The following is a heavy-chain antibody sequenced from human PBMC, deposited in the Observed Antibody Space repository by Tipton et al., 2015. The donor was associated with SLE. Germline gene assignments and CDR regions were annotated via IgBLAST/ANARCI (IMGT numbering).Heavy chain of an antibody. CDR1: GGSFSGYY. CDR2: ILYSGTT. Sequence: GLVKPSETLSLTCAVYGGSFSGYYWSWIRQPPGKGLEWIGYILYSGTTNYNSSLQSRVTISIDTSKNQFSLKLSSVTAADTAVYYCVRDSSGRYHFDFWGQGALVTVSS. CDR3: VRDSSGRYHFDF. D-gene: IGHD6-19*01. V-gene: IGHV4-59*01. J-gene: IGHJ4*02.